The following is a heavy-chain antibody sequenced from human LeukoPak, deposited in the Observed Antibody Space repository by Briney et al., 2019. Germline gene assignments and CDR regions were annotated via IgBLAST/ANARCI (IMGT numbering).Heavy chain of an antibody. D-gene: IGHD4-11*01. CDR1: GGSINSGGSY. Sequence: ASQTLSLTCTVSGGSINSGGSYWSWIRQHPGKGLEWIGCIYYSWSSNYNPSLKSRVTLSLDTSKNQFSLKLSSVTAADTAVYYCARDNGDYRSIYYYMDVWGKGTTVTVSS. V-gene: IGHV4-31*03. CDR3: ARDNGDYRSIYYYMDV. CDR2: IYYSWSS. J-gene: IGHJ6*03.